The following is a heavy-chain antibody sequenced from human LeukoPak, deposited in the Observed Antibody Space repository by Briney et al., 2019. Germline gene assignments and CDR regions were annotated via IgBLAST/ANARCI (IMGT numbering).Heavy chain of an antibody. V-gene: IGHV3-30-3*01. CDR3: ARDQGKGYYYYGMDV. CDR2: ISSDGSNK. Sequence: GGSLRLSCAASGFTFNDYAMNWVRQAPGKGLEWVAFISSDGSNKYYADSVRGRFTISRDNSKNTLYLQVNSLRAEDTAVYYCARDQGKGYYYYGMDVWGQGTTVTVSS. CDR1: GFTFNDYA. J-gene: IGHJ6*02.